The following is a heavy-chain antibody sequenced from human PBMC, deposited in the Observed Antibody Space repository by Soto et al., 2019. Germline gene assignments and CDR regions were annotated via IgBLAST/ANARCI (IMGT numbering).Heavy chain of an antibody. D-gene: IGHD1-26*01. Sequence: GSGKVSFKASGWRFASLDINLVRQTTGQGLEWMGWMQPSSGRTGYAQKFQGRVTMTRDTSIKTAYMELSSLTSDDTAFYYCARGVPAGVDYWGHGTLVTVSS. J-gene: IGHJ4*01. CDR2: MQPSSGRT. V-gene: IGHV1-8*01. CDR3: ARGVPAGVDY. CDR1: GWRFASLD.